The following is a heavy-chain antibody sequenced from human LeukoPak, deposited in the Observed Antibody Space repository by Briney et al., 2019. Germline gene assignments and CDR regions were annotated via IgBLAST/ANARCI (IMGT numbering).Heavy chain of an antibody. Sequence: SESLSLTCTVSGGSISGYFWSWIRQPPGKGLEWIGYIYYSGSTNYNPSLKSRVTISVDTSKNQFSLKLSSVTAADTAVYYCAREYSSGWYYFDYWGQGTLVTVSS. D-gene: IGHD6-19*01. CDR1: GGSISGYF. CDR2: IYYSGST. V-gene: IGHV4-59*01. J-gene: IGHJ4*02. CDR3: AREYSSGWYYFDY.